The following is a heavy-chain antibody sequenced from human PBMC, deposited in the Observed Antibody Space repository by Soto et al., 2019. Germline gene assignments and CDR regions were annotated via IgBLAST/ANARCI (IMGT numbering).Heavy chain of an antibody. V-gene: IGHV1-2*04. J-gene: IGHJ4*02. CDR2: INPNSGGT. Sequence: QVQLVQSGAEVKKPGASVKVSCKASGYTFTGYYMHWVRQAPGQGLEWMGWINPNSGGTNYAQKFQGWVTMTRDTSISTAYMELSRLRSDDTAVYYCAREGGSDSSGPVPFDYWGQGTLVTVSS. CDR1: GYTFTGYY. CDR3: AREGGSDSSGPVPFDY. D-gene: IGHD3-22*01.